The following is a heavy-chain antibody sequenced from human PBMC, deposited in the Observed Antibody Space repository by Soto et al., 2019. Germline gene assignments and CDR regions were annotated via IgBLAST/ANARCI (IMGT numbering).Heavy chain of an antibody. V-gene: IGHV1-18*01. CDR3: TRAAWFPYLSFY. CDR2: ISAYNGNT. Sequence: ASVKVSCKASGYTFTSYGISWVRQAPGQGLEWMGWISAYNGNTNYAQKLQGRVTMTTDTSTSTAYMELRSLRSDDTAVYYCTRAAWFPYLSFYWGQGALVTVSS. D-gene: IGHD3-10*01. J-gene: IGHJ4*02. CDR1: GYTFTSYG.